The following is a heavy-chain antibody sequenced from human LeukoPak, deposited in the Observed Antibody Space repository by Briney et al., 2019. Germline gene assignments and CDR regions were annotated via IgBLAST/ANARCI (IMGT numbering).Heavy chain of an antibody. D-gene: IGHD1-26*01. CDR3: GTSEVGSSSYESYDY. CDR2: IINSGVT. V-gene: IGHV4-4*07. J-gene: IGHJ4*02. CDR1: GDSISDYH. Sequence: KPSETLSLTCTVSGDSISDYHWSWIRQPAGKGLEWIGRIINSGVTNYNPSLNSRVTISVDRSKNQFSLRLTSVTAADTAVHYCGTSEVGSSSYESYDYWGQGTQVTVSA.